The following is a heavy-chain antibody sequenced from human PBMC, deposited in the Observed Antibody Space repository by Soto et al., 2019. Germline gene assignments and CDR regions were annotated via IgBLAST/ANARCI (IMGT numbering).Heavy chain of an antibody. J-gene: IGHJ4*02. CDR3: ARQDRSSSYVAIGALYF. V-gene: IGHV5-51*01. CDR2: IYPGDSDN. CDR1: GYXFSSYL. D-gene: IGHD2-2*01. Sequence: EXQKICFESSGYXFSSYLLCWVRQMRGSGLEWMGIIYPGDSDNRYSPSFQGQVTISADNSTDAPYLQWGSLKPPDTAMYYSARQDRSSSYVAIGALYFWGQGTLVTVS.